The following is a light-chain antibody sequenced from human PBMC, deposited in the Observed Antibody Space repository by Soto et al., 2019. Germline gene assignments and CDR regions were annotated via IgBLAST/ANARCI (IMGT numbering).Light chain of an antibody. V-gene: IGKV2-28*01. CDR1: RSLLHSNGYNY. CDR3: MQALQTPT. CDR2: VGS. J-gene: IGKJ1*01. Sequence: DIVMTQSPLSLSVTPGAPASISCRSSRSLLHSNGYNYLDWYLQKPGQSPQVLIYVGSNRASGVPDRFSGSGSGTDFTLKISRVEAEDVGVYYCMQALQTPTFGQGTKVDIK.